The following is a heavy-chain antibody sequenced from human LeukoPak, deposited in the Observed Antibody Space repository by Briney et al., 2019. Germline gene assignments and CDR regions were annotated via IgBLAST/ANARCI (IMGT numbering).Heavy chain of an antibody. J-gene: IGHJ4*02. D-gene: IGHD3-9*01. Sequence: ASVKVSCKASGYTFTSYGISWVRQAPGQGLEWMGWISAYNGNTNYAQKLQGRVTMTTDTSTSTAYMELRSLRSDDTAVYYCARAPYYDILTGYYPNFDYWGQGTLVTVSS. CDR2: ISAYNGNT. V-gene: IGHV1-18*01. CDR1: GYTFTSYG. CDR3: ARAPYYDILTGYYPNFDY.